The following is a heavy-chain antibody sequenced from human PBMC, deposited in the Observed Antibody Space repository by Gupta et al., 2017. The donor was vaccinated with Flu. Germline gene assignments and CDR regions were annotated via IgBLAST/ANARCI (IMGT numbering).Heavy chain of an antibody. CDR1: GYMFKNFG. Sequence: QAQLMQSGAEVRRPGASVQVSRKTSGYMFKNFGVTWVRQAPGQGLEWMGWVRAYNGNTDYAQKFQGRVTMTADTSTNTALMEIRSLRPDDTAVYYCARDGYVNGYRVIDSWGQGTLVTVSS. CDR2: VRAYNGNT. CDR3: ARDGYVNGYRVIDS. J-gene: IGHJ4*02. D-gene: IGHD2-2*03. V-gene: IGHV1-18*01.